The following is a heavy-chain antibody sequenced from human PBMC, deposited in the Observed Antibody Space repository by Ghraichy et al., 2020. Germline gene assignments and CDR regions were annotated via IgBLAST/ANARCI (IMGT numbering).Heavy chain of an antibody. Sequence: ASVKVSCKASGYTFTSYAMHWVRQAPGQRLEWMGWINAGNGNTKYSQKFQGRVTVTRDTSASTAYMELSSLRSEDTAVYYCARVRGSGSYWYFDLWGRGTLVTVSS. V-gene: IGHV1-3*01. CDR2: INAGNGNT. CDR1: GYTFTSYA. J-gene: IGHJ2*01. CDR3: ARVRGSGSYWYFDL. D-gene: IGHD3-10*01.